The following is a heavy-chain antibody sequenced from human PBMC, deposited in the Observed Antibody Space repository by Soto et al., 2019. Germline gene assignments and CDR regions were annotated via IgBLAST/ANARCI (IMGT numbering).Heavy chain of an antibody. CDR2: MSPKTANT. V-gene: IGHV1-8*01. CDR1: GYTFTIYY. Sequence: ASVKVSCKASGYTFTIYYINWVRQTAGQGLEWMGWMSPKTANTGYAQKFQGRVTMTRSTSISTAYMELSSLTSEDTAVYYCTGGPPNWGFDAWGQGTPVTVSS. CDR3: TGGPPNWGFDA. J-gene: IGHJ5*01. D-gene: IGHD7-27*01.